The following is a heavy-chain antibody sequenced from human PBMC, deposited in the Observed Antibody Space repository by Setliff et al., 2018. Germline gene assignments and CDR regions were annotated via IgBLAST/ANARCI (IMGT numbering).Heavy chain of an antibody. CDR2: ISAYNGHT. Sequence: ASVKVSCKASGYIFAGYYMHWVRQAPGQGLEWMGWISAYNGHTYSAQKLQGRVTMTTDTSTNTAYMELRSLRSDDTAMYFCAFSSLSLCSGGNCPNVFDVWGQGTMVTVSS. V-gene: IGHV1-18*04. CDR1: GYIFAGYY. CDR3: AFSSLSLCSGGNCPNVFDV. D-gene: IGHD2-15*01. J-gene: IGHJ3*01.